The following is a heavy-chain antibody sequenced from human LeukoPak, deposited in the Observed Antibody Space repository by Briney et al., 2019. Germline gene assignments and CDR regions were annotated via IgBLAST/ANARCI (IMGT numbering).Heavy chain of an antibody. CDR2: INHSGST. V-gene: IGHV4-34*01. D-gene: IGHD1-26*01. CDR3: ARGLRLKSSGSYVLRTGTDY. CDR1: GFTFSDYY. Sequence: LRLSCAASGFTFSDYYMSWIRQAPGKGLEWIGEINHSGSTNYNPSLKSRVTISVDTSKNQFSLKLSSVTAADTAVYYCARGLRLKSSGSYVLRTGTDYWGQGTLVTVSS. J-gene: IGHJ4*02.